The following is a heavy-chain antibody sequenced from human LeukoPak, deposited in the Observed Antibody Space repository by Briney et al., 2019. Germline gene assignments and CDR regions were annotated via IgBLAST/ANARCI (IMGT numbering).Heavy chain of an antibody. CDR2: IHSGDSTT. V-gene: IGHV3-48*04. J-gene: IGHJ6*02. Sequence: GGSLRLSCAASGFTFRSHSMNWVRQAPGKGLEWISYIHSGDSTTYYADSVKGRFTISRDNAKNSLYLQMNSLRAEDTAVYYCARGPYYGMDVWGQGTTVTVSS. CDR1: GFTFRSHS. CDR3: ARGPYYGMDV.